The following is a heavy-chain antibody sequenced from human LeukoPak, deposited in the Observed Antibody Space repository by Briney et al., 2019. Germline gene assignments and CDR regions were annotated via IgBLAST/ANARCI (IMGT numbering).Heavy chain of an antibody. CDR2: ISGSGGST. V-gene: IGHV3-23*01. CDR3: AKDRLERLLTRVYFDY. D-gene: IGHD1-1*01. Sequence: GGSLRLSCAASGFTFSSYAMSWVRQAPGKGLEWVSAISGSGGSTYYADSVKGRFTISRDNSKNTLYLQMNSLRAEDTAVYYCAKDRLERLLTRVYFDYWGQGTLVTVSS. J-gene: IGHJ4*02. CDR1: GFTFSSYA.